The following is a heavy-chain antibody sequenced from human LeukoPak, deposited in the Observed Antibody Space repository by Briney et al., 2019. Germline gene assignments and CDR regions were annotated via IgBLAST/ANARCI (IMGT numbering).Heavy chain of an antibody. CDR2: IYTSGST. D-gene: IGHD5-12*01. J-gene: IGHJ6*03. V-gene: IGHV4-4*08. CDR3: ARATSSYFYYMDV. CDR1: GGSFSGYY. Sequence: SETLSLTCTVYGGSFSGYYCSWIRQPPGKGLEWIGRIYTSGSTYYNPSLKSRVTISADTSKNQFSLNVSSVTAADTAVYYCARATSSYFYYMDVWGKGTTVTVSS.